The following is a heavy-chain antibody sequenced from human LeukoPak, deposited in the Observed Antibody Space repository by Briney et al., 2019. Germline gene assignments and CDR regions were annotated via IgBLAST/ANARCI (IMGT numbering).Heavy chain of an antibody. J-gene: IGHJ5*02. Sequence: ASVKVSCKASGYTFTGYYMHWVRQAPGQGLEWMGWINPNNGGTNYAQKFQGRVTMTRDTSISTAYMELSRLRSDDTAVYYCARGFVVVVAATPQRFDPWGQGTLVTVSS. D-gene: IGHD2-15*01. V-gene: IGHV1-2*02. CDR2: INPNNGGT. CDR3: ARGFVVVVAATPQRFDP. CDR1: GYTFTGYY.